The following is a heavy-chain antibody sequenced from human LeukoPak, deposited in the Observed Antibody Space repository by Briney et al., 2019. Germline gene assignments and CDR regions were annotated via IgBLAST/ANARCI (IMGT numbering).Heavy chain of an antibody. V-gene: IGHV4-4*07. Sequence: KSSETLSLTCTVSGGSISSYYWSWIRQPAGKGLEWIGRIHPSGSTNYNPSLKSRVTISVDTSKNQFSLNLGSVTAADTAVYYCARAVVWLPFDYWGQGTLVTVSS. CDR2: IHPSGST. CDR1: GGSISSYY. J-gene: IGHJ4*02. CDR3: ARAVVWLPFDY. D-gene: IGHD2-15*01.